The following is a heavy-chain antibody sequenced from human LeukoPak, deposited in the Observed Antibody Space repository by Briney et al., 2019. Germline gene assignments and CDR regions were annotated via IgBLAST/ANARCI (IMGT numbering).Heavy chain of an antibody. CDR1: GESVSSNSAT. CDR3: SRAVLEQQLYWFDP. D-gene: IGHD6-13*01. CDR2: TYYRSRWYN. V-gene: IGHV6-1*01. J-gene: IGHJ5*02. Sequence: SQTLSLTCAISGESVSSNSATWNWIRQSPSRGLEWLGRTYYRSRWYNDFAVLVKSRITITPDTSKNQFSLQLDSVTPEDTAVYYCSRAVLEQQLYWFDPWGQGTLVTVSS.